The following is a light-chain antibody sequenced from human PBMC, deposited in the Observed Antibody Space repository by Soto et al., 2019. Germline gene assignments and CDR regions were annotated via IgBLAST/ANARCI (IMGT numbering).Light chain of an antibody. J-gene: IGKJ1*01. Sequence: DIVMTQSPDSLAVSLGERATINCKSRQRVLYSSNNKNCLAWYQQKPGQPPKLLIHWASTRESGVPDRFSGSGSGTDFTLTISSLQAEDVAVYYCQQYYSFPWTFGQGTKVEIK. CDR3: QQYYSFPWT. CDR1: QRVLYSSNNKNC. CDR2: WAS. V-gene: IGKV4-1*01.